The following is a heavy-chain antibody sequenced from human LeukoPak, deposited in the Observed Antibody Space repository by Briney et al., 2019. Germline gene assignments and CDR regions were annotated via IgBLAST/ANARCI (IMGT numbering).Heavy chain of an antibody. J-gene: IGHJ4*02. Sequence: QAGGSLRLSCAASGFIVSSTYMTWARQAPGKGLEWVSVIYSGGSTYYADSVKGRFTISRDNAKNTLYLQMNSLRAEDTAVYYCARWSSYSSGWWGFVDYWGQGTLVIVSS. CDR1: GFIVSSTY. D-gene: IGHD6-19*01. V-gene: IGHV3-53*01. CDR3: ARWSSYSSGWWGFVDY. CDR2: IYSGGST.